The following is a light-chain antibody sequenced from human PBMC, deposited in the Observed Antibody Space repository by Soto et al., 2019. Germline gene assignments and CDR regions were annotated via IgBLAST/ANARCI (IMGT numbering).Light chain of an antibody. CDR3: SSYTSSSTLEGV. CDR1: SSDVGGYNY. Sequence: QSVLTQPASVSGSPGQSITISCTGTSSDVGGYNYVSWYQQHPGKAPKLMIYDVSNRPSGVSNRFSGSKSGNTASLTISGLQAEDDADYYCSSYTSSSTLEGVFGTGTKLTVL. J-gene: IGLJ1*01. V-gene: IGLV2-14*01. CDR2: DVS.